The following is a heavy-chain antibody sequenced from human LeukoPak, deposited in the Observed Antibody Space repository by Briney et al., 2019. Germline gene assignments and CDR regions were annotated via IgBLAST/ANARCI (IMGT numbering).Heavy chain of an antibody. D-gene: IGHD6-13*01. CDR3: ATGGYSSSWFYFDY. CDR1: GFTFSSYA. V-gene: IGHV3-30-3*01. CDR2: ISYDGSNK. J-gene: IGHJ4*02. Sequence: GGSLRLSCAASGFTFSSYAMHWVRQAPGKELEWVAVISYDGSNKYYADSVKGRFTISRDNSKNTLYLQMISLRAEDTAVYYCATGGYSSSWFYFDYWGQGTLVTVSS.